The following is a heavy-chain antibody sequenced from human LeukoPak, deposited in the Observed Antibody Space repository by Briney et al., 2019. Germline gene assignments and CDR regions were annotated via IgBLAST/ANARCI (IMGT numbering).Heavy chain of an antibody. CDR2: IYPRDSDT. CDR3: ATTYYYYSSGYRFDY. Sequence: GESLKISCKGSGYSFTSYWIGLVRQMSGKGLELMGIIYPRDSDTRYSPSFQGPVHLSADKSISTAYLPWDRLKAPDTAMYYCATTYYYYSSGYRFDYWGQGTLVTVSS. D-gene: IGHD3-22*01. J-gene: IGHJ4*02. CDR1: GYSFTSYW. V-gene: IGHV5-51*01.